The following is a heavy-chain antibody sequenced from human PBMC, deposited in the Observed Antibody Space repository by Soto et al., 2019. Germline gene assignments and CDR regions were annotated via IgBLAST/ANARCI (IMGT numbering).Heavy chain of an antibody. CDR3: ARSQGSSTSLEIYYYYYYGMDV. J-gene: IGHJ6*02. CDR1: GGTFGSYA. D-gene: IGHD2-2*01. CDR2: IIPISGTA. V-gene: IGHV1-69*01. Sequence: QVQLVQSGAEVKKPGSSVKVSCKASGGTFGSYAISWVRQAPGQGPEWMGGIIPISGTANYAQKFQGRVTITADESTSTASMQLSSLRSEDTAVYYCARSQGSSTSLEIYYYYYYGMDVWGQGTTVTVSS.